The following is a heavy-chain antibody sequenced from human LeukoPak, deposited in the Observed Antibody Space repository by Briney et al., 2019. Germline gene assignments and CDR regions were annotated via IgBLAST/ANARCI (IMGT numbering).Heavy chain of an antibody. D-gene: IGHD5-24*01. Sequence: PGGSLRLSCVASGFPFGSYWMSWVRQAPGKVLEWVANIKQDGSKKSYVDSVKGRFTISRDNAKNSLYLQMNSLRAEDTAIYYCTRVGYIDEGIDYWGQGTLVTVSS. J-gene: IGHJ4*02. V-gene: IGHV3-7*04. CDR3: TRVGYIDEGIDY. CDR2: IKQDGSKK. CDR1: GFPFGSYW.